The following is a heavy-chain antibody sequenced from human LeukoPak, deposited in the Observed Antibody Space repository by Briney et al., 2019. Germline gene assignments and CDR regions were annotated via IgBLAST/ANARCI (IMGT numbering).Heavy chain of an antibody. CDR3: ARHPASSPVSTGVWFFDY. D-gene: IGHD2-21*01. V-gene: IGHV3-23*01. Sequence: GRSLRLSCAASGFTFSNFAMSWARQVPGKGLEWVSSISAGGGNTYYADSVKGRFTISRDTSKNTLYLQMNSLRAEDTAMYYCARHPASSPVSTGVWFFDYWGQGTLVTVSS. CDR1: GFTFSNFA. J-gene: IGHJ4*02. CDR2: ISAGGGNT.